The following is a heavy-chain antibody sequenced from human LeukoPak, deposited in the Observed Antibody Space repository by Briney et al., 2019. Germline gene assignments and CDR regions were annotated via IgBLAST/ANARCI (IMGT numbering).Heavy chain of an antibody. CDR3: AKHGGFHFDS. V-gene: IGHV4-34*01. J-gene: IGHJ4*02. Sequence: SETLSLTCAVYGGSFSGYYWSWIRQPPGKGLEWIGEINHSGSTNYNPSLRSRVTMSIDKSKNQFSLHLNSVTAADTAMYYCAKHGGFHFDSWGQGALVTVSS. D-gene: IGHD3-16*01. CDR1: GGSFSGYY. CDR2: INHSGST.